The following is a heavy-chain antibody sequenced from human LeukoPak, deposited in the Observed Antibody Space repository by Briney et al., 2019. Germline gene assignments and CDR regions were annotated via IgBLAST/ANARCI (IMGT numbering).Heavy chain of an antibody. CDR1: GFTFSSYG. D-gene: IGHD3-10*01. J-gene: IGHJ4*02. Sequence: GGSLRLSCAASGFTFSSYGMHWVRQAPGKGLEWVAVISYDGSNKYYADSVKGQFTISRDNSKNTLYLQMNSLRAEDTAVYYCARVEAVYYYGSASPYSPYWGQGTLVTVSS. CDR2: ISYDGSNK. CDR3: ARVEAVYYYGSASPYSPY. V-gene: IGHV3-30*03.